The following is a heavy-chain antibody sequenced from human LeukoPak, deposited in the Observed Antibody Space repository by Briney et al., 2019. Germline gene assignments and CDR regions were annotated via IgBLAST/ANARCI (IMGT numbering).Heavy chain of an antibody. J-gene: IGHJ4*02. CDR2: IYYSGST. D-gene: IGHD6-25*01. CDR1: GGSISSGGYY. Sequence: SETLSLTCTVSGGSISSGGYYWSWIRQHPGKGLEWIGYIYYSGSTYYNPSLQSRVTISVDTSKNQFSLKLSSVTAADTAVYYCARVRLRGGYFDYWGQGTLVTVSS. CDR3: ARVRLRGGYFDY. V-gene: IGHV4-31*03.